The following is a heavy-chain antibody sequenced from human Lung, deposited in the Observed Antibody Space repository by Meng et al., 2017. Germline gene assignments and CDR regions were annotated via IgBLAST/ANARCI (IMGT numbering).Heavy chain of an antibody. CDR2: ISGYNGNT. Sequence: QVQLEQSGDEVKKLGASVKVSCKASGYTFTSYGISWVRQAPGQGLEWMGWISGYNGNTNYAQKFQGRVTMTTDTSTSTAYMELRSLRSDDTAVYYCARDRYCSTTSCTGWFDPWGQGTLVTVSS. V-gene: IGHV1-18*01. CDR3: ARDRYCSTTSCTGWFDP. CDR1: GYTFTSYG. D-gene: IGHD2-2*01. J-gene: IGHJ5*02.